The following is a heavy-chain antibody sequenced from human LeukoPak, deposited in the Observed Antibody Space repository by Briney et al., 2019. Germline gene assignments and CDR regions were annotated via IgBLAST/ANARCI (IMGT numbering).Heavy chain of an antibody. CDR1: GFTSNNYW. CDR2: INSDGSST. V-gene: IGHV3-74*01. Sequence: GGSLRLSCAASGFTSNNYWMYWVRQAPGKGLVWVSHINSDGSSTTYADSVKGRFTISRDNAKNTLYLQMNSLRAEDTAVYYCARVRWDTVMGFDYWGQGTLVTVSS. CDR3: ARVRWDTVMGFDY. J-gene: IGHJ4*02. D-gene: IGHD5-18*01.